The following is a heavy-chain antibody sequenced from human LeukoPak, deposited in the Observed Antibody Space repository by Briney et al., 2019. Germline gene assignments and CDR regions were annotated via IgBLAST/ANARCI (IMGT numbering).Heavy chain of an antibody. D-gene: IGHD6-19*01. CDR3: AKPRVAGTGAFDY. J-gene: IGHJ4*02. CDR2: ISGSGGST. Sequence: GGSLRLSCAASGFTFSSYAMSWVRQAPGKALEWVSAISGSGGSTYYADSVKGRFTISRDNSKNTLHLQMNSLRAEDTAVYYCAKPRVAGTGAFDYWGQGTLVTVSS. V-gene: IGHV3-23*01. CDR1: GFTFSSYA.